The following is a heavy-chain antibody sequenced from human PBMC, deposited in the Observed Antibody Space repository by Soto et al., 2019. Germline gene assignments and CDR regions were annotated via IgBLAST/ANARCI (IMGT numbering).Heavy chain of an antibody. J-gene: IGHJ4*02. Sequence: GGSLRLSCAASGFTFSSYGMHWVRQAPGKGLEWVAVIWYDGSNKYYADSVKGRFTISRDNSKNTLYLQMNSLRAEDTAVYYCAVVAATPGRVEGTDYWGQGTLVTVSS. V-gene: IGHV3-33*01. CDR2: IWYDGSNK. D-gene: IGHD2-15*01. CDR3: AVVAATPGRVEGTDY. CDR1: GFTFSSYG.